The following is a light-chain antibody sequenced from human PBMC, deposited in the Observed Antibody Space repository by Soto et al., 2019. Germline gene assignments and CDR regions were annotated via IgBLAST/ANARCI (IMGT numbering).Light chain of an antibody. Sequence: ESVLMQSPGTLSLSPEEGATLSCRASQSVNNNYLAWYQQRPGQAPTVLIFDTSRRATGVPDRFSGSGSGTDFTLRISRVEPDDFAVYYCQQYGSSQFTFGRGTKVNIK. V-gene: IGKV3-20*01. CDR1: QSVNNNY. CDR3: QQYGSSQFT. CDR2: DTS. J-gene: IGKJ3*01.